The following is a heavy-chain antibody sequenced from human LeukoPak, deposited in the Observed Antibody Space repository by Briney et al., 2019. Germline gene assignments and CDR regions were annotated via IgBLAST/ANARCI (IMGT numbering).Heavy chain of an antibody. CDR3: ARVDPNYYDSSGYWWGAFDI. V-gene: IGHV1-18*01. CDR2: ISAYNGNT. CDR1: GYTFTSYG. D-gene: IGHD3-22*01. J-gene: IGHJ3*02. Sequence: ASVKVSCKASGYTFTSYGISWVRQAPGQGLEWMGWISAYNGNTNYAQKLQGRVTKTTDTSTSTAYMELRSLRSDDTAVYYCARVDPNYYDSSGYWWGAFDIWGQGTMVTVSS.